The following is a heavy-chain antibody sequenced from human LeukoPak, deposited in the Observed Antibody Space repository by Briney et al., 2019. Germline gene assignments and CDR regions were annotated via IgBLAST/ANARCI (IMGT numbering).Heavy chain of an antibody. V-gene: IGHV1-2*02. J-gene: IGHJ4*02. Sequence: ASVKVSCKASGYTFIGYYMHWVRQAHGQGLEWMGWINANNGDTNYAQKFQGRVTLTRDTSISTAYMELNSLRSDDTAVYYSARARQRATGSYSALDSWGQGTLVTVSS. CDR1: GYTFIGYY. CDR3: ARARQRATGSYSALDS. CDR2: INANNGDT. D-gene: IGHD1-26*01.